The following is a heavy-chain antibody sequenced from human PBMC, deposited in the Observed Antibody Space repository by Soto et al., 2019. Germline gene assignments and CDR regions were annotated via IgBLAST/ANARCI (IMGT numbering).Heavy chain of an antibody. J-gene: IGHJ6*02. Sequence: PGESLKISCKGSGYSFASFWIGWVRQMPGKDLEWMGIIYPGDSDTRYSPSFQGQVTISADKSISTAYLQWSSLKASDTAKYYCARQMGTYYYYYGMDVWGQGTTVTVSS. CDR2: IYPGDSDT. D-gene: IGHD1-1*01. V-gene: IGHV5-51*01. CDR3: ARQMGTYYYYYGMDV. CDR1: GYSFASFW.